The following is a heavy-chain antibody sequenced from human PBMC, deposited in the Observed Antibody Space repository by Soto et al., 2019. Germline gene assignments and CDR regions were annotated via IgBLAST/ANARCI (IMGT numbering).Heavy chain of an antibody. CDR2: IYQSGST. D-gene: IGHD6-25*01. Sequence: QVQLQESGPGLVKPSGTLSLTCAVSGGSISSSNWWSWVRQSPGKGLGWIGEIYQSGSTNYNPSPQLRGPVLVAMSTNKFAPKLSSVAAADTAVYSCSRCIAAAGPIDYWGQGTLVAVSS. CDR3: SRCIAAAGPIDY. J-gene: IGHJ4*02. CDR1: GGSISSSNW. V-gene: IGHV4-4*02.